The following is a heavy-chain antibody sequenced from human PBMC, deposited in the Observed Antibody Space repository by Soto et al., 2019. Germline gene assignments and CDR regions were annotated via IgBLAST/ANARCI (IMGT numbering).Heavy chain of an antibody. D-gene: IGHD6-13*01. CDR2: INAGNGNT. CDR1: GYTFTSYA. CDR3: ARTGSSSWFWFDP. Sequence: ASVKVSCKASGYTFTSYAMHWVRQAPGQRLEWMGWINAGNGNTKYSQKFQVRVTITRDTSASTAYMELSSLRSEDTAVYYCARTGSSSWFWFDPWGQGTLVTVSS. J-gene: IGHJ5*02. V-gene: IGHV1-3*01.